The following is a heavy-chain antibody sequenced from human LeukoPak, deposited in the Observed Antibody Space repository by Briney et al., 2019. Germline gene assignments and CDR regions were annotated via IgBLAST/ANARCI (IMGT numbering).Heavy chain of an antibody. V-gene: IGHV3-23*01. CDR2: ISGGGANT. CDR1: GFTFSSYA. D-gene: IGHD2-15*01. Sequence: PGGSLRLSCAASGFTFSSYAMTWVRQAPGEGLEWVSAISGGGANTYYAASVKGRFTISRDNSKSTLHLQMNSLRAEDTAVYYCVKNAGGGCYSATDYWGQGTLVTVSS. CDR3: VKNAGGGCYSATDY. J-gene: IGHJ4*02.